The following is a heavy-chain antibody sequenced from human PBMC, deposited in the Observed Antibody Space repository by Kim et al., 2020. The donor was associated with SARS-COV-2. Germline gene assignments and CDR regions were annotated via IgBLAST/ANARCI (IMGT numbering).Heavy chain of an antibody. D-gene: IGHD3-3*01. J-gene: IGHJ6*01. V-gene: IGHV3-30*18. Sequence: GGSLRLSCAASGFTFSSYVMHWVRQAPGKGLEWVAVISYDGGTKYYADSVKGRFTISRDNSKNTLYVQMNSLRAEDTADYYCAKRHDSIFSAYYGMDVWG. CDR3: AKRHDSIFSAYYGMDV. CDR1: GFTFSSYV. CDR2: ISYDGGTK.